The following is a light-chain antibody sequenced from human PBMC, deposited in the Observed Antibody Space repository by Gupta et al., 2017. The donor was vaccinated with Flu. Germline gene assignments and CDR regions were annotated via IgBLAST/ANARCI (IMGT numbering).Light chain of an antibody. J-gene: IGKJ4*01. V-gene: IGKV3-20*01. CDR1: QSVSSSY. Sequence: EIVLTQSPGTLSLSPGERATLSCRASQSVSSSYLAWYQQKPGQAPRLLIYGASSRATGIPDRFSGSGSGTDFTLTISRLEPEDFAVYYCQQYGSSPLTFGGGTXVEIK. CDR2: GAS. CDR3: QQYGSSPLT.